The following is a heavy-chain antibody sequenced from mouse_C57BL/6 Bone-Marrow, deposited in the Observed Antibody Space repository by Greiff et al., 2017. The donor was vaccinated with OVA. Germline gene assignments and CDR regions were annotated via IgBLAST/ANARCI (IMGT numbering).Heavy chain of an antibody. CDR1: GYAFSSYW. D-gene: IGHD1-1*01. CDR3: AGYGSTPYWYFDV. V-gene: IGHV1-80*01. Sequence: QVKLQQSGAELVKPGASVKISCKASGYAFSSYWMNWVKQRPGKGLEWIGQIYPGDGDTKYNGKFKGKATLTADNSYRTAYMQLNILTSEDSAVYFCAGYGSTPYWYFDVWGTGTTVTVSS. J-gene: IGHJ1*03. CDR2: IYPGDGDT.